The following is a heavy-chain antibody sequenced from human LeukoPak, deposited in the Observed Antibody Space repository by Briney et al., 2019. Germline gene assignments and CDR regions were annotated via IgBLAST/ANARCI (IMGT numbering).Heavy chain of an antibody. CDR3: AVTGSGTVTTWGIFDY. CDR2: INPSGGST. D-gene: IGHD4-17*01. CDR1: GYTFTSYY. V-gene: IGHV1-46*01. J-gene: IGHJ4*02. Sequence: ASVKVSCKASGYTFTSYYMHWVRQAPGQGLEWMGIINPSGGSTSYAQKFQGRVTMTRDTSTSTVYMELSSLRSEDTAVYYCAVTGSGTVTTWGIFDYWGQGTLVTVSS.